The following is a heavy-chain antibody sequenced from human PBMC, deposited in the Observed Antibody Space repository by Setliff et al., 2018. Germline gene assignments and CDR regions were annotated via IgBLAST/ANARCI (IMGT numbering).Heavy chain of an antibody. V-gene: IGHV4-61*01. CDR2: IYSSGST. J-gene: IGHJ5*02. CDR1: GGSISSGNYY. Sequence: SETLSLTCTVSGGSISSGNYYWSWIRQSPGKGLEWIGYIYSSGSTNNNPSLKSRATISVDTSKNQFSLKLSSVTAADTAVYYCARAAKYDSSGYYGFWFDPWGQGTLVTVSS. CDR3: ARAAKYDSSGYYGFWFDP. D-gene: IGHD3-22*01.